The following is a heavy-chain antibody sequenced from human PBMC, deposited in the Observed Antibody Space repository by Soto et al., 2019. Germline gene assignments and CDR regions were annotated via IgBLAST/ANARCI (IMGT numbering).Heavy chain of an antibody. J-gene: IGHJ6*02. D-gene: IGHD2-21*02. CDR1: GYTFTSYY. CDR2: INPSGGST. CDR3: AKIGGDYPSYYYYGMDV. Sequence: ASVKVSCKASGYTFTSYYMHWVRQAPGQGLEWMGIINPSGGSTSYAQKFQGRVTMTEDTSTDTAYMELSSLRSEDTAVYYCAKIGGDYPSYYYYGMDVWGQGTTVTAP. V-gene: IGHV1-46*01.